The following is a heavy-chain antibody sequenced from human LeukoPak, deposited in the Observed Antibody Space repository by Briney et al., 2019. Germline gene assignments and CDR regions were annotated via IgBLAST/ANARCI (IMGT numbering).Heavy chain of an antibody. Sequence: AGSLRLSCAASGFTFSIYGMRWVRQAPGKGLEWVAAISYDGSNKYYADSVKGRFTSSRDNSKNTLYLQMNNLRAEDTAVCYCAKDRGYSSSWYVEYYYYGMDVWGQGTTVTVSS. V-gene: IGHV3-30*18. CDR1: GFTFSIYG. J-gene: IGHJ6*02. CDR3: AKDRGYSSSWYVEYYYYGMDV. D-gene: IGHD6-13*01. CDR2: ISYDGSNK.